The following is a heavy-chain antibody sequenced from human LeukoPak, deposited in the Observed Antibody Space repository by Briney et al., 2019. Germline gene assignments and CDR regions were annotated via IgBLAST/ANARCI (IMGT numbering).Heavy chain of an antibody. CDR2: IYPGDFDT. Sequence: GESLKISCKGSGYSFTSYWIGWVRQMPGKGLEWMGIIYPGDFDTRYSPSFQGQVTISADRSISTAYLQWSSLKASDTAMYYCARDRDWLSFLLDYWGQGTLVTVSS. J-gene: IGHJ4*02. CDR1: GYSFTSYW. D-gene: IGHD3/OR15-3a*01. V-gene: IGHV5-51*01. CDR3: ARDRDWLSFLLDY.